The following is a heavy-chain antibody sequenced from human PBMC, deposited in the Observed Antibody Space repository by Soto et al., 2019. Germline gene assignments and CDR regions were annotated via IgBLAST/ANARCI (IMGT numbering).Heavy chain of an antibody. D-gene: IGHD6-19*01. J-gene: IGHJ4*02. Sequence: PGGSLRLSCAASGFTFSSYAMSWVRQAPGKGLEWVSAISGSGGSTYYADSVKGRFTISRDNSKNTLYLQMNSLRAEDTAIYYCAKGIAVAGTRPLDYWGQGTLVTVSS. CDR3: AKGIAVAGTRPLDY. V-gene: IGHV3-23*01. CDR2: ISGSGGST. CDR1: GFTFSSYA.